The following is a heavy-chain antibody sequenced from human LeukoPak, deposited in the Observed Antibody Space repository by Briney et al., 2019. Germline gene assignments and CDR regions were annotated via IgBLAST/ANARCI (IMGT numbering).Heavy chain of an antibody. CDR2: INWNDGST. J-gene: IGHJ4*02. Sequence: PGGSLRLSCAASGFTFSDYYMSWIRQAPGKGLEWVSGINWNDGSTDYADSVKGRFTISRDKAKNSLYLQMNSLRAEDTALYYCARVPETTQLFDYWGQGTLVTVSS. CDR3: ARVPETTQLFDY. D-gene: IGHD1-14*01. CDR1: GFTFSDYY. V-gene: IGHV3-20*04.